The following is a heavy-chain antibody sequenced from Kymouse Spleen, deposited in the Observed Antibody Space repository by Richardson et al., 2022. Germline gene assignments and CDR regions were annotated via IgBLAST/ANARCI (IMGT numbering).Heavy chain of an antibody. V-gene: IGHV4-59*01. Sequence: QVQLQESGPGLVKPSETLSLTCTVSGGSISSYYWSWIRQPPGKGLEWIGYIYYSGSTNYNPSLKSRVTISVDTSKNQFSLKLSSVTAADTAVYYCARDHGSGSYYPFDYWGQGTLVTVSS. D-gene: IGHD3-10*01. J-gene: IGHJ4*02. CDR3: ARDHGSGSYYPFDY. CDR2: IYYSGST. CDR1: GGSISSYY.